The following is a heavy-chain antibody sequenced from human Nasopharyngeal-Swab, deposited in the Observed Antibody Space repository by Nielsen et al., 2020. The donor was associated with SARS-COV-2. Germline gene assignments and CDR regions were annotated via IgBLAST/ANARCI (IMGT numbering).Heavy chain of an antibody. D-gene: IGHD6-13*01. CDR2: ISLNSGSI. Sequence: SLKISCAASVFIFDDYAMHWVRQAPGKVYEWVSGISLNSGSIGYADSGKGRFTIARDNPKNSLYPQMNSVRADETALYYFAKDSAACRDYWGQGTLVTVSS. J-gene: IGHJ4*02. CDR3: AKDSAACRDY. V-gene: IGHV3-9*01. CDR1: VFIFDDYA.